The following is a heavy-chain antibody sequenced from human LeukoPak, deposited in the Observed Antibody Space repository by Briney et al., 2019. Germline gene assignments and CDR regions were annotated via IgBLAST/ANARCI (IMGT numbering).Heavy chain of an antibody. J-gene: IGHJ6*03. Sequence: PGGSLRLSCAASGFTFSSYSMNWVRQAPGKRLEWVSSISSSSSYIYYADSVKGRFTISRDDAKNSLYLQMNSLRAEDTAVYYCAGNVDTAMGRLYYYHRDVWGKGTAVTVSS. D-gene: IGHD5-18*01. CDR1: GFTFSSYS. V-gene: IGHV3-21*01. CDR3: AGNVDTAMGRLYYYHRDV. CDR2: ISSSSSYI.